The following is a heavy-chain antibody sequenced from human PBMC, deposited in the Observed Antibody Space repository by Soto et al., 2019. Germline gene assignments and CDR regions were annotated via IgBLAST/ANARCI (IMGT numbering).Heavy chain of an antibody. CDR3: ARDEKQQLAPQFDY. CDR1: GYTFTSYA. D-gene: IGHD6-13*01. J-gene: IGHJ4*02. Sequence: VSCKASGYTFTSYAMHWGRQAPGQRFEWMGWINAGNGNTKYSQKFQGRVTITRDTSASTAYMELSSLRSEDTAVYYCARDEKQQLAPQFDYWGQGALVTVSS. CDR2: INAGNGNT. V-gene: IGHV1-3*01.